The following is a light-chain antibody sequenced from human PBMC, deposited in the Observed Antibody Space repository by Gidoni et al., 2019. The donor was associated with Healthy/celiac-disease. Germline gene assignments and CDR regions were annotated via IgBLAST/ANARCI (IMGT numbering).Light chain of an antibody. CDR2: AAS. Sequence: EIQLTQSPSFLSASVGDRVTITCRASQGISSYLAWYQQKPGKAPKLLIYAASTLQSGVPSRFSGSGSGTEFTLTISSLQPEDFATYYCQQLNSYLFTFGGGTKVEIK. J-gene: IGKJ4*01. V-gene: IGKV1-9*01. CDR3: QQLNSYLFT. CDR1: QGISSY.